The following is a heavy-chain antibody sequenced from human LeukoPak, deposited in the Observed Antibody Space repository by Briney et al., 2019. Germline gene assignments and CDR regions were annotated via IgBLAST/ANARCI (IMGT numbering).Heavy chain of an antibody. CDR2: ISAYNGNT. J-gene: IGHJ4*02. Sequence: GASVKVSCKASGYTFTSYGISWVRQAPGQGLEWMGWISAYNGNTNYAQKLQGRVTMTTDTYTSTAYMELRSLRSDDTAVYYCARVGDYYDSSGYYYAPWGQGTLVTVSS. V-gene: IGHV1-18*01. CDR1: GYTFTSYG. D-gene: IGHD3-22*01. CDR3: ARVGDYYDSSGYYYAP.